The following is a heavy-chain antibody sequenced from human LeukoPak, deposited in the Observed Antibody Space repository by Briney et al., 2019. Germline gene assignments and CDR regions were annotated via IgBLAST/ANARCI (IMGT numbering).Heavy chain of an antibody. CDR3: AKDISGWYGSFAFDI. Sequence: GGSLRLSCAASGFTVSSTYMSWVRQAPGKGLEWVSVFYSGDTTYYANSVKGRFTISRDNSKNMLYLQMNSLRAEDTAVYYCAKDISGWYGSFAFDIWGQGTMVTVSS. V-gene: IGHV3-66*01. CDR2: FYSGDTT. J-gene: IGHJ3*02. D-gene: IGHD6-19*01. CDR1: GFTVSSTY.